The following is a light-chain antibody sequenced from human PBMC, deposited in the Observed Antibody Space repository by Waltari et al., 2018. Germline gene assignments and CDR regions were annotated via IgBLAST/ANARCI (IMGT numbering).Light chain of an antibody. Sequence: DIQMTQSPSSVSASIGDRVSITCRASQGISSWLAWYQQKPGKAPKLLIYATSILHSGVPSRFSGSGSGTYFTLTITGLQPEDSAIYYCQQAASFPLSFGGGTKV. CDR2: ATS. V-gene: IGKV1-12*01. J-gene: IGKJ4*01. CDR1: QGISSW. CDR3: QQAASFPLS.